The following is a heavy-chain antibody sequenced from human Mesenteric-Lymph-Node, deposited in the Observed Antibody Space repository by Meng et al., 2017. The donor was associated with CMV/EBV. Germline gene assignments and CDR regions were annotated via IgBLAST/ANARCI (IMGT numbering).Heavy chain of an antibody. D-gene: IGHD2-15*01. CDR1: GFTLSNYG. CDR2: IKSGGST. V-gene: IGHV3-23*01. CDR3: AKGGLNYFDS. J-gene: IGHJ4*02. Sequence: AGSLTLSCAVSGFTLSNYGMSWVRQAPGKGLEWVSAIKSGGSTYYTDSVRGRFTISRDSSKNTLYLQLNTLGAGDTAVYYCAKGGLNYFDSWGQGTLVTVSS.